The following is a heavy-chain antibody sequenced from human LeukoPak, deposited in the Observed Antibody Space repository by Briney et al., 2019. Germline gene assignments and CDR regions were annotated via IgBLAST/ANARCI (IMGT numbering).Heavy chain of an antibody. D-gene: IGHD4-17*01. CDR1: GFTFSSYS. CDR2: ISSSSSTI. J-gene: IGHJ4*02. Sequence: GGSLRLSCAASGFTFSSYSMNWVRQAPGKGLEWVSYISSSSSTIYYADSVKGRFTISRDNAKNSLYLQMNSLRAEDTAVYYCARGRTTVTTYPDYFDYWGQGTLVTVSS. CDR3: ARGRTTVTTYPDYFDY. V-gene: IGHV3-48*01.